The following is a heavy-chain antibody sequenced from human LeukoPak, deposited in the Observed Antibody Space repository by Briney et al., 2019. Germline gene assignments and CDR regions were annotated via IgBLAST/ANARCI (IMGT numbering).Heavy chain of an antibody. J-gene: IGHJ3*02. D-gene: IGHD6-19*01. CDR3: AKAVAAPGAFDI. V-gene: IGHV3-9*01. Sequence: SGRSLRLSCAASGFTFDQSAMHWVRQAQGKGLEWGSGISWDSNSIIYADSVKGRFAISRDNAKNSLYLQMNSLRADDTALYYCAKAVAAPGAFDIWGQGTVVTVSS. CDR1: GFTFDQSA. CDR2: ISWDSNSI.